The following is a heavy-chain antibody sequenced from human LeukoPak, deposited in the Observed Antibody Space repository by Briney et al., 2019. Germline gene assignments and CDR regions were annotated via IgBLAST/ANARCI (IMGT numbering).Heavy chain of an antibody. CDR3: AEDLYDSPFDY. D-gene: IGHD3-22*01. J-gene: IGHJ4*02. CDR2: IRYDGSKK. Sequence: AGGSLRLSCAASGFSFSSFGMHWVRQAPGKGLDWVAFIRYDGSKKYYADSVKGRFTISRDSSKNTLYLQMNSLRAEDTAVYYCAEDLYDSPFDYWGQGTLVTVSS. V-gene: IGHV3-30*02. CDR1: GFSFSSFG.